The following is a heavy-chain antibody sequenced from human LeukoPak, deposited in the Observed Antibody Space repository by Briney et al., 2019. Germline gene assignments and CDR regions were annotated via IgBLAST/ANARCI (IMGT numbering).Heavy chain of an antibody. D-gene: IGHD2-15*01. CDR3: TRGLRLGYCSGGSCYSWFAP. CDR2: INHSGST. V-gene: IGHV4-34*01. CDR1: GGSFSRYY. Sequence: KSSETLSLTYAVYGGSFSRYYWSWIRQPPGKGLEWIGEINHSGSTNYNPSLQSRVTISADTSKNQFSLNLRSVIAADTAVYYCTRGLRLGYCSGGSCYSWFAPAGQGTRVTVSS. J-gene: IGHJ5*02.